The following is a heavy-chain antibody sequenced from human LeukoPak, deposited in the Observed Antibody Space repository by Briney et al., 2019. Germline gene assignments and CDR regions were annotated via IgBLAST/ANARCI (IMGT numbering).Heavy chain of an antibody. Sequence: ASVKVSCKASGYTFTSYGISWVRQAPGQGLEWMGWISAYNGNTNYAQKLQGRVTMTTDTSTSTAYMELRSLRSDDTAVYYCARGTHIAAAGYYYGMDVWGQGTTVTVSS. CDR2: ISAYNGNT. J-gene: IGHJ6*02. CDR3: ARGTHIAAAGYYYGMDV. D-gene: IGHD6-13*01. V-gene: IGHV1-18*01. CDR1: GYTFTSYG.